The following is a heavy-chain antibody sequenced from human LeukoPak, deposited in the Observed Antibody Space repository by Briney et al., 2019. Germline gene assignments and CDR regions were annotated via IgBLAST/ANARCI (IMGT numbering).Heavy chain of an antibody. CDR1: GFSFSDYD. Sequence: PGGSLRLSCSASGFSFSDYDMNWFRQAPGKGLEWISSISGRSSHAYYGDSVKGRFSISRDNAMNSVFLQMNSLGADDTAVYYCGRAFPPLRTASAGDLWGQGTLVTVSS. J-gene: IGHJ4*02. V-gene: IGHV3-21*01. D-gene: IGHD3-16*01. CDR2: ISGRSSHA. CDR3: GRAFPPLRTASAGDL.